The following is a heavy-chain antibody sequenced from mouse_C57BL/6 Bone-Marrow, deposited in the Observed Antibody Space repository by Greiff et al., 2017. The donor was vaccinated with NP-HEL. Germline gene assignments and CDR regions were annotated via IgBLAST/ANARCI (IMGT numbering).Heavy chain of an antibody. CDR2: IHPSDSDT. CDR3: AIATWLDGPWFAY. V-gene: IGHV1-74*01. CDR1: GYTFTSYW. J-gene: IGHJ3*01. D-gene: IGHD1-1*01. Sequence: VQLQQPGAELVKPGASVKVSCKASGYTFTSYWMHWVKQRPGQGLEWIGRIHPSDSDTNYNQKFKGKATLTVDKSSSTAYLQLSSLTSEDSAVFVCAIATWLDGPWFAYWGQGTLVTVSA.